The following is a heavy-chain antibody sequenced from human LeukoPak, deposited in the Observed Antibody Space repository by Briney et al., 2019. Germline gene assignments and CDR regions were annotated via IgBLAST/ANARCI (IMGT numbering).Heavy chain of an antibody. D-gene: IGHD6-13*01. J-gene: IGHJ4*02. CDR2: LSYDGSNK. CDR3: ARDTLIAATYYFDY. CDR1: GFXXXSYA. V-gene: IGHV3-30-3*01. Sequence: SGFXXXSYAMHWVRQAPGKGLEWVAVLSYDGSNKYYADSVKGRFTISRDNSKNTLYLQMNSLRAEDTAVYYCARDTLIAATYYFDYWGQGTLVTVSS.